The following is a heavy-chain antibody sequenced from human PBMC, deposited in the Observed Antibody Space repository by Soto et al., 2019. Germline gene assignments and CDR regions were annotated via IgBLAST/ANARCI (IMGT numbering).Heavy chain of an antibody. J-gene: IGHJ6*02. V-gene: IGHV3-48*02. D-gene: IGHD3-9*01. CDR2: ISSSSSTI. CDR3: ARDLRYFDWPAAYGMDV. CDR1: GFTFSSYS. Sequence: GGSLRLSCAASGFTFSSYSMNWVRQAPGKGLEWVSYISSSSSTIYYADSVKGRFTISRDNAKNSLYLQTNSLRDEDTAVYYCARDLRYFDWPAAYGMDVWGQGTTVTVSS.